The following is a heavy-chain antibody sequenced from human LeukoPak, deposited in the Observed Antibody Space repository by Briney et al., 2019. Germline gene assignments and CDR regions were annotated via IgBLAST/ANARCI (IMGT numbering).Heavy chain of an antibody. D-gene: IGHD6-13*01. CDR3: ARTPQHVAAAGLIDY. J-gene: IGHJ4*02. CDR2: ISYDGSNK. CDR1: GFAFSSYA. V-gene: IGHV3-30*04. Sequence: GRSLRLSCAASGFAFSSYAMHWVRQAPGKGLEWVAVISYDGSNKYYADSVKGRFTISRDNSKNTLYLQMNSLRAEDTAVYYCARTPQHVAAAGLIDYWGQGTLVTVSS.